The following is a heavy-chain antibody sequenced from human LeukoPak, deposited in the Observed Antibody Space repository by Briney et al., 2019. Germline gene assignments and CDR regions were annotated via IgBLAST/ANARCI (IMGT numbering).Heavy chain of an antibody. CDR3: ARGPLDFYGSGSYEFDY. V-gene: IGHV1-8*01. CDR2: MNPNSGNT. D-gene: IGHD3-10*01. Sequence: GASVEVSCKASGYTFTSYDINWVRQATGQGLEWMGWMNPNSGNTGYAQKFQGRVTMTRNTSISTAYMELSSLRSEDTAVYYCARGPLDFYGSGSYEFDYWGQGTLVTVSS. CDR1: GYTFTSYD. J-gene: IGHJ4*02.